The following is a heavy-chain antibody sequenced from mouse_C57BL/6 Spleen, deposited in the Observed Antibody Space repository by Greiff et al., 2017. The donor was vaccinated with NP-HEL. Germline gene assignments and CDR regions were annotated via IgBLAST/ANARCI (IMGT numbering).Heavy chain of an antibody. Sequence: EVHLVESGGDLVKPGGSLKLSCAASGFTFSSYGMSWVRQTPDKRLEWVATISSGGSYTYYPDSVKGRFTISRDNAKNTLYLQMSSLKSEDTAMYYCARHGDEKGLDYWGQGTTLTVSS. V-gene: IGHV5-6*01. J-gene: IGHJ2*01. CDR1: GFTFSSYG. CDR2: ISSGGSYT. CDR3: ARHGDEKGLDY.